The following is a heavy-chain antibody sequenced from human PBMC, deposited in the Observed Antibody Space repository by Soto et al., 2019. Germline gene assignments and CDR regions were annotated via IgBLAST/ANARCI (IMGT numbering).Heavy chain of an antibody. CDR2: IIPIFGTA. D-gene: IGHD3-22*01. V-gene: IGHV1-69*13. CDR3: AREIQYYYDSSGYFNY. CDR1: GGTFSSYA. Sequence: GASAQVSCKASGGTFSSYAISWVRQAPGQGLEWMGGIIPIFGTANYAQKFQGRVTITADESTSTAYMELSSLRSEDTAVYYYAREIQYYYDSSGYFNYWGQGTRVTVSS. J-gene: IGHJ4*02.